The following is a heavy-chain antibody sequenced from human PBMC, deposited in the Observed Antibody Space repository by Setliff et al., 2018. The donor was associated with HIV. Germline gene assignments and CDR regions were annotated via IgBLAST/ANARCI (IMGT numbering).Heavy chain of an antibody. D-gene: IGHD3-10*01. V-gene: IGHV1-2*02. Sequence: ASVKVSCKASGYSFSDHYIHWVRQAPGQGLEWMGWINPNSGGSLYAEELQGRITLTTDTSANTAYMELSSLRSDDTAVYFCARGALLAVFDFDHWGHGTLVTVSS. J-gene: IGHJ4*01. CDR2: INPNSGGS. CDR3: ARGALLAVFDFDH. CDR1: GYSFSDHY.